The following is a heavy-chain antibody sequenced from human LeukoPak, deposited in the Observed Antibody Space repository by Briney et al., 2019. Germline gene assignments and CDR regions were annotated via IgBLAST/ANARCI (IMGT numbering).Heavy chain of an antibody. CDR2: INRDGSGK. J-gene: IGHJ4*02. CDR1: GLTFMNYW. Sequence: PGGSLRLSCAGSGLTFMNYWMTWVRQVPGKGLEWVANINRDGSGKYYLPSVRGRFTISKDDAKDSLYLQMDSLRPEDTAIYYCARVEYSGNGNLYWGQGTLVTVSS. V-gene: IGHV3-7*03. CDR3: ARVEYSGNGNLY. D-gene: IGHD1-26*01.